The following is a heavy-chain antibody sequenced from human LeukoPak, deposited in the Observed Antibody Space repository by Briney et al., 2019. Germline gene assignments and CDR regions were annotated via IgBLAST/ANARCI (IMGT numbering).Heavy chain of an antibody. J-gene: IGHJ4*02. CDR3: AKGDCGDCY. CDR1: GFTFSSYA. D-gene: IGHD4-17*01. Sequence: GESLKISCAASGFTFSSYAMAWVRQAPGKGLEWVSAITGSGGSTYYADSVKGRFTISRDNSKNTLYMQMSSLRAEDTAVYYCAKGDCGDCYWGQGTLVTVSS. V-gene: IGHV3-23*01. CDR2: ITGSGGST.